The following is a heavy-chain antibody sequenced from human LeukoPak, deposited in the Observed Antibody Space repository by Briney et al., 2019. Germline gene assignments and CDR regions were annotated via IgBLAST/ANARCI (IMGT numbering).Heavy chain of an antibody. CDR2: IYYSGST. J-gene: IGHJ4*02. CDR3: ARAKNIVKSFGYFDY. CDR1: GGSISSGDYY. D-gene: IGHD3-16*01. Sequence: PSETLSLTCTVSGGSISSGDYYWSWIRQPPGKGLEWIGYIYYSGSTYYNPSLKSRVTISVDTSKNQFSLKLSSVTAADTAVYYCARAKNIVKSFGYFDYWGQGTLVTVSS. V-gene: IGHV4-30-4*01.